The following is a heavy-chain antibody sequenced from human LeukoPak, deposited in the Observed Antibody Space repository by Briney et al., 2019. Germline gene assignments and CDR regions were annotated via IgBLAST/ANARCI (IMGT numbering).Heavy chain of an antibody. V-gene: IGHV3-33*01. CDR3: ARNYYDSSGYYYHDY. CDR1: RFTFSSYG. D-gene: IGHD3-22*01. J-gene: IGHJ4*02. Sequence: PGRSLRLSCAASRFTFSSYGMHWVRQAPGKGLEWVAVIWYDGSNKYYADSVKGRFTISRDNSKNTLYLQMNSLRVEDTAVYYCARNYYDSSGYYYHDYWGQGTLVTVSS. CDR2: IWYDGSNK.